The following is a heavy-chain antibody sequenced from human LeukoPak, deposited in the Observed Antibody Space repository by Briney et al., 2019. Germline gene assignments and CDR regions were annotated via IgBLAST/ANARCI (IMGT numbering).Heavy chain of an antibody. V-gene: IGHV5-51*01. CDR2: IYPGDSDT. CDR3: ARQGTAGSSSWIKKAFDY. J-gene: IGHJ4*02. Sequence: GESLKISCKGSGYSFTSYWIGWVRQMPGKGLEWMGIIYPGDSDTRYSPSFQGQVTISADKSISTAYLQWSSLKASDTAMYYCARQGTAGSSSWIKKAFDYWGQGTLVTVSS. CDR1: GYSFTSYW. D-gene: IGHD6-13*01.